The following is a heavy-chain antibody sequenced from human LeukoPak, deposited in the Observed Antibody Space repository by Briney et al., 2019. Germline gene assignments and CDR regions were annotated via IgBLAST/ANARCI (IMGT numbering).Heavy chain of an antibody. Sequence: SETLSLTCTVSGGSISSSSYYWGWIRQPPGKGLEWIGSIYYSGSTYYNPSLKSRVTISVDTSKNQFPLKLSSVTAADTAVYYCASSDYYDSSGYYHFDYWGQGTLVTVSS. V-gene: IGHV4-39*01. CDR3: ASSDYYDSSGYYHFDY. D-gene: IGHD3-22*01. CDR1: GGSISSSSYY. J-gene: IGHJ4*02. CDR2: IYYSGST.